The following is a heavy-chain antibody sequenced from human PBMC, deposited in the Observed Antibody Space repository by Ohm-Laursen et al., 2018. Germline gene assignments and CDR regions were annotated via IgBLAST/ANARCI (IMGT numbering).Heavy chain of an antibody. Sequence: GASVKVSCKASGYTFTTYYMHWVRQAPGQGPEWMGIINPNDGGTTYSQKLQGRVTLTRDTSTGTFYMELNSLRSEDTAVYYCAIYSYGRFPWGQGTLVTVSS. D-gene: IGHD5-18*01. CDR3: AIYSYGRFP. V-gene: IGHV1-46*01. J-gene: IGHJ5*02. CDR1: GYTFTTYY. CDR2: INPNDGGT.